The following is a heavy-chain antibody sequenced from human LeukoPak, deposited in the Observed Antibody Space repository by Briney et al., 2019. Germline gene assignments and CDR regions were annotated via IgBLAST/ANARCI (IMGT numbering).Heavy chain of an antibody. J-gene: IGHJ3*02. Sequence: SETQSLTCTVSGGSISSGSYYWSWIRQPAGKGLEWIGRIYTSGSTNYNPSLKSRVTISVDTSKKQFSLKVSSVTAADTAVYYCATVTVHDTIDIWGQGTMVTVSS. CDR2: IYTSGST. D-gene: IGHD2-21*02. V-gene: IGHV4-61*02. CDR1: GGSISSGSYY. CDR3: ATVTVHDTIDI.